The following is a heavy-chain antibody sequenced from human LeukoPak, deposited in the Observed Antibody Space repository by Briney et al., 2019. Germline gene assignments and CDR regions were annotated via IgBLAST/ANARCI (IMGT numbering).Heavy chain of an antibody. CDR3: ARDEEGYDSSGYYHIDY. D-gene: IGHD3-22*01. CDR2: IGGSGAST. J-gene: IGHJ4*02. Sequence: GGSLRLSCAASGFTVSSNYMSWVRQAPRKGLEWVSAIGGSGASTYYADSVKGRSTISRDNSKSTLYLQMNSLRAEDTAIYYCARDEEGYDSSGYYHIDYWGQGTLVTVSS. V-gene: IGHV3-66*02. CDR1: GFTVSSNY.